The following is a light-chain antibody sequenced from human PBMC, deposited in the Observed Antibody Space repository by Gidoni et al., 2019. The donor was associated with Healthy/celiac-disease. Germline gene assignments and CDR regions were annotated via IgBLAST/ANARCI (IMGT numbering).Light chain of an antibody. CDR3: QQYGSSLPYT. CDR1: QSVSSSY. CDR2: GAS. V-gene: IGKV3-20*01. J-gene: IGKJ2*01. Sequence: IVLTQSSGTLSLSPGERATLSCRASQSVSSSYLAWYQQKPGQAPRLLIYGASSRATGIPDRFSGSGSGTDFTLTISILEPEDFALYYCQQYGSSLPYTFGQGTKLEIK.